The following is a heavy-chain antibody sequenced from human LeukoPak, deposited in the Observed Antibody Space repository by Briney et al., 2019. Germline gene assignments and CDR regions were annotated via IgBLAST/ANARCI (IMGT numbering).Heavy chain of an antibody. Sequence: SETLSLTCTVSGGSISSSGHSWGWIRQPPGKGLEWTGTIYYTGRTYYNPSLKSRVTISADTSKNQFSLRLSSVTAADTAVYYCARSQYYYGSGSYYNPPPLFDYWGQGTLVTVSS. CDR3: ARSQYYYGSGSYYNPPPLFDY. CDR1: GGSISSSGHS. D-gene: IGHD3-10*01. V-gene: IGHV4-39*01. CDR2: IYYTGRT. J-gene: IGHJ4*02.